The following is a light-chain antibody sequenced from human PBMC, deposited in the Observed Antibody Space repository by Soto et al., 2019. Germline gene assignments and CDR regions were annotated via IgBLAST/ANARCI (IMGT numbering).Light chain of an antibody. CDR1: QSISPE. CDR3: QQGHNWPLT. V-gene: IGKV3-15*01. CDR2: SAS. Sequence: EIVMTQSPATLSVSPGERATLSCRASQSISPELAWYQQKPGQPPRLLIYSASTRSTGVPARFTGSGSGSEFTLTISVLQSEDFAVYYCQQGHNWPLTFGQGTRLEI. J-gene: IGKJ2*01.